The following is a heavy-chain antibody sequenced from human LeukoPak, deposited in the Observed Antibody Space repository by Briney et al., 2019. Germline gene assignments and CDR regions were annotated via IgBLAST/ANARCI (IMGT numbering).Heavy chain of an antibody. Sequence: PSETLSLTCTVSGGSISSSSYYWGWIRQPPGKGLEWIGSIYYSGSTYYNPSLKSRVTISVDTSKNQFSLRLSSVTAADTAIYYCARGTTVAASAYWGQGTLVTVSS. J-gene: IGHJ4*02. CDR2: IYYSGST. D-gene: IGHD4-11*01. CDR1: GGSISSSSYY. CDR3: ARGTTVAASAY. V-gene: IGHV4-39*01.